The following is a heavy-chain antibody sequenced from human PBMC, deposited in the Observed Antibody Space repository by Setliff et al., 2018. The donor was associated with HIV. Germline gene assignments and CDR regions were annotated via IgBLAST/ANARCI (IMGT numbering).Heavy chain of an antibody. V-gene: IGHV4-34*01. D-gene: IGHD3-10*01. CDR1: GGSFSGYY. J-gene: IGHJ4*02. CDR2: INHSGST. Sequence: PSETLSLTCAVYGGSFSGYYWSWIRQPPGKGLEWIGEINHSGSTNYNPSLKSRVTTSVDTSNNRFSLILSPVTAADTAVYYCARQTGLRGYYGSNSLYYFDYWGKGMLVTVSS. CDR3: ARQTGLRGYYGSNSLYYFDY.